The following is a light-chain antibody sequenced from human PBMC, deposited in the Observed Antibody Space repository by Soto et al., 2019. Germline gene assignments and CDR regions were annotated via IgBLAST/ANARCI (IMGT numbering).Light chain of an antibody. V-gene: IGKV1-5*01. CDR2: DAS. Sequence: DIQMSQSPSTLSASVGDRVTITCRASQSISTWLAWYQQKPGKVPKLLIYDASSLGSGVPSRFRGSGSGTEFTLTINSLQPGDFATYSCQQYNGLWTFGQGTKVDIK. J-gene: IGKJ1*01. CDR3: QQYNGLWT. CDR1: QSISTW.